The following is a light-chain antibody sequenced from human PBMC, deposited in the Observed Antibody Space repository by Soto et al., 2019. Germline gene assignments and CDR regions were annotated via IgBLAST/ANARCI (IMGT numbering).Light chain of an antibody. J-gene: IGLJ2*01. CDR1: SSDVGGYNY. V-gene: IGLV2-14*01. Sequence: QAVLTQPASVSGSPGQSITISCTGTSSDVGGYNYVSWYQQHPGKAPKLMIYEVSNRPSGVSNRVSGSKSGNTASLTTSGLQAEDEADYYCSSYTSSSTLVFGGGTKLTVL. CDR3: SSYTSSSTLV. CDR2: EVS.